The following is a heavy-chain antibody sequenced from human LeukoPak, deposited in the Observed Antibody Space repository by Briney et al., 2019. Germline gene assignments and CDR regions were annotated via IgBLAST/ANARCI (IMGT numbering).Heavy chain of an antibody. J-gene: IGHJ4*02. CDR1: GLAFSSYG. V-gene: IGHV3-30*02. D-gene: IGHD6-13*01. CDR3: AGKAAAFYFDY. CDR2: MQYDGSQI. Sequence: GGSLRLSCTASGLAFSSYGMRWARQAPGKGLEWVASMQYDGSQIYYVDSVKGRFTISRDNSKNALYLQMNSLRPEDTAIYYCAGKAAAFYFDYWGQGTLVTVSS.